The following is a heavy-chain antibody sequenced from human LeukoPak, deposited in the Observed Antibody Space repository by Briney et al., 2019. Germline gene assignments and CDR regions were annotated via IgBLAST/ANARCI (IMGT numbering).Heavy chain of an antibody. J-gene: IGHJ6*02. CDR2: IYYSGST. CDR3: ARGDIVVVPAARGSYGMDV. V-gene: IGHV4-39*07. CDR1: GGSISSSSYS. Sequence: PSETLSLTCTVSGGSISSSSYSWGWIRQPPGKGLEWIGSIYYSGSTYYNPSLKSRVTISVDTSKNQFSLKLSSVTAADTAVYYCARGDIVVVPAARGSYGMDVWGQGTTVTVSS. D-gene: IGHD2-2*01.